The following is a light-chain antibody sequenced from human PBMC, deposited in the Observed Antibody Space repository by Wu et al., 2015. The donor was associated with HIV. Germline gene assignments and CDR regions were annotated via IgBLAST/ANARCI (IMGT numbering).Light chain of an antibody. Sequence: DIQMTQSPSTLSASVGDKVTITXRASQSISTWLAWYQLKPGKAPNLLIYKASSLESGVPSRFSGSGSGTEFTLTISSLQPDDFATYYCQQYNSYSTGRTFGQGTKVEIK. CDR2: KAS. CDR3: QQYNSYSTGRT. CDR1: QSISTW. V-gene: IGKV1-5*03. J-gene: IGKJ1*01.